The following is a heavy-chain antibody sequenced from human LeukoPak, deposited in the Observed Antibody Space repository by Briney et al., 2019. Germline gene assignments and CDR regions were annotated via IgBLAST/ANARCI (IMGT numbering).Heavy chain of an antibody. CDR1: GFTFSSYS. CDR2: ISSSSYI. D-gene: IGHD2-2*01. V-gene: IGHV3-21*01. Sequence: PGGSLRLSCAASGFTFSSYSMNWVRQAPGKGLEWASSISSSSYIYYADSVKGRFTISRDNAKNSLYLQMNSLRAEDTAVYYCARNLPAADYWGQGTLVTVSS. J-gene: IGHJ4*02. CDR3: ARNLPAADY.